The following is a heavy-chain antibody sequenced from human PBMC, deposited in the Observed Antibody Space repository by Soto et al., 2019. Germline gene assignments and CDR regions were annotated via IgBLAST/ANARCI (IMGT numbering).Heavy chain of an antibody. CDR1: GFTFSSYG. V-gene: IGHV3-30*18. Sequence: GGSLRLSCAASGFTFSSYGMHWVRQAPGKGLEWVAVISYDGSNKYYADSVKGRFTISRDNSKNTLYLQMNSLRAEDTAVYYCAKDIGRDGYNSDYYYGMDVWGQGTTVTVSS. D-gene: IGHD5-12*01. CDR2: ISYDGSNK. J-gene: IGHJ6*02. CDR3: AKDIGRDGYNSDYYYGMDV.